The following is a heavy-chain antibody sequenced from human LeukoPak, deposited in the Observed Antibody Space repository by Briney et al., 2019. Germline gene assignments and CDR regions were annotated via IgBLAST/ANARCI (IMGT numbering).Heavy chain of an antibody. J-gene: IGHJ4*02. Sequence: GGSLRLSCAASGFTFSTYGMNWVRQAPGKGLEWVSGISGSGGSTYYADSVKGRFTISRDNAKNSLYLQMDSLRAEDTAVYYCARDPSWGRRGYSGYDDYWGQGTLVTVSS. CDR1: GFTFSTYG. CDR3: ARDPSWGRRGYSGYDDY. V-gene: IGHV3-23*01. D-gene: IGHD5-12*01. CDR2: ISGSGGST.